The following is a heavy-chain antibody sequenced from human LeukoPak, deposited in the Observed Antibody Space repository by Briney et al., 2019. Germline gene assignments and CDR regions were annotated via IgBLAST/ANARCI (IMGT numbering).Heavy chain of an antibody. Sequence: GGSLRLSCAASGFTFSSYSMNWVRQAPGKGLEWVSSITSSSSDIYDADSVKGRFTVSRDNSKNTLYLQMNSLRAEDTAVYYCARDWVQYDLPRYSDCWGQGALVTVSS. D-gene: IGHD2-8*01. CDR3: ARDWVQYDLPRYSDC. CDR1: GFTFSSYS. V-gene: IGHV3-21*01. J-gene: IGHJ4*02. CDR2: ITSSSSDI.